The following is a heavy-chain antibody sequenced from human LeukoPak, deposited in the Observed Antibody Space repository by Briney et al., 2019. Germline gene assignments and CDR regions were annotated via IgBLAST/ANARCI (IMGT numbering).Heavy chain of an antibody. CDR1: EFTFNSYA. Sequence: PGGSLRLSCAASEFTFNSYAMHWVRQAPGKGLEWVAVISYDGSNKYYADSVKGRFTISRDNSKNTLYLQMNSLRAEDTAVYYCAKTGGIAAAHWGQGTLVTVSS. J-gene: IGHJ4*02. CDR3: AKTGGIAAAH. V-gene: IGHV3-33*05. CDR2: ISYDGSNK. D-gene: IGHD6-13*01.